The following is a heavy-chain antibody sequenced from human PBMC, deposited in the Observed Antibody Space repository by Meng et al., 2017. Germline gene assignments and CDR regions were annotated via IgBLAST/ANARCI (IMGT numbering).Heavy chain of an antibody. Sequence: EVLRGGSGGGLVQPGGSLKFSCAASGFTFSGSAMHWVRQASGKGLEWIGRIRSKANNYATAYAASVKGRFTISGDDSKNTAYLQMNSLKTEDTAVYYCTRANYDSSREYFQHWGQGTLVTVSS. CDR3: TRANYDSSREYFQH. J-gene: IGHJ1*01. CDR1: GFTFSGSA. V-gene: IGHV3-73*02. D-gene: IGHD3-22*01. CDR2: IRSKANNYAT.